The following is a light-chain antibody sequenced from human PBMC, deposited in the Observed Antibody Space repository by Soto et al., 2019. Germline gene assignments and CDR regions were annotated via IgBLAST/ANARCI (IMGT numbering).Light chain of an antibody. J-gene: IGKJ5*01. CDR2: GAS. CDR3: QQYGSSPPVT. CDR1: QSVSSSY. V-gene: IGKV3-20*01. Sequence: EIVLTQSPGTLSLSPGERATLSCRASQSVSSSYLAWYQQKPGQAPRLLIYGASGRATGIPDRFSGSVSGTDFALTISRVEPEVFAVYYCQQYGSSPPVTFGQGTRLEIK.